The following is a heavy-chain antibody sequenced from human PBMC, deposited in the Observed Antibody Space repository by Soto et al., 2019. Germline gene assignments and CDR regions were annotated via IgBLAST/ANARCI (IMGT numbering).Heavy chain of an antibody. Sequence: LQLQDSGPGVVKPSETLSLPCSVSGGSIRTNDYFWAWVRQPPGKGLEWMASIYSNGGTYDSPSLKSRATVSIDTSKNQFFLTVRSVTAADTAVYYCASFLVGATARNDFDSWGQGTLVTISS. D-gene: IGHD2-8*02. CDR3: ASFLVGATARNDFDS. V-gene: IGHV4-39*01. CDR1: GGSIRTNDYF. J-gene: IGHJ4*02. CDR2: IYSNGGT.